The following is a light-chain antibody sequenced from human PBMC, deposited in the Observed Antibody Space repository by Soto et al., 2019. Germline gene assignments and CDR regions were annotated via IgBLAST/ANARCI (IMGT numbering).Light chain of an antibody. V-gene: IGLV2-14*02. CDR2: EDT. Sequence: QSVLTQPASVSGSPGQSITISCAGTSSDVGSHPLVSWYQQHPGKAPKLMISEDTKRPSGVSNRFSGSKSGNMASLTISGLQAEDEADYYCSSYTSSSTGVFGTGTKLTVL. CDR1: SSDVGSHPL. CDR3: SSYTSSSTGV. J-gene: IGLJ1*01.